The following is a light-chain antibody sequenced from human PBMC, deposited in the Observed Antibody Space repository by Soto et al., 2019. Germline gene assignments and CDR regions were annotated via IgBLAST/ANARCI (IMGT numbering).Light chain of an antibody. Sequence: QSLLTQPPSVSGAPGQRVTISCTGSSSNLWAGYDVHWYQQLPGTAPKLLIYGNTHRPSGVPDRFSGSKSGTSASLAITGLQAEDEADYYCQSHDSTLIAYVFGSGTKLTVL. CDR3: QSHDSTLIAYV. V-gene: IGLV1-40*01. CDR1: SSNLWAGYD. J-gene: IGLJ1*01. CDR2: GNT.